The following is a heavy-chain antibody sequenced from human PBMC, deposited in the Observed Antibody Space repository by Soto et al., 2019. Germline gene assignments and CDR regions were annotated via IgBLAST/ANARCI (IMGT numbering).Heavy chain of an antibody. CDR1: GFTFSSYA. V-gene: IGHV3-64*02. J-gene: IGHJ3*02. CDR3: AREGSSDAFDI. D-gene: IGHD3-10*01. CDR2: ISSNGGST. Sequence: LRLSCAASGFTFSSYAMHWVRQAPGKGLEYVSAISSNGGSTYYADSVKGRFTISRDNSKNTLYLQMGSLRAEDMAVYYCAREGSSDAFDIWGQGTMVTVSS.